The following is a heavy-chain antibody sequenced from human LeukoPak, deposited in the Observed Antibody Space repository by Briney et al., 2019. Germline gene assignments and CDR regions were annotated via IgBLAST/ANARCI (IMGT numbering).Heavy chain of an antibody. Sequence: SQTLSLTCTVSGGSISSGSYYWSWIRQPPGRGLEWFGRIYTSGSTNYNPSLKSRVTISVDTSKNQFSLKLSSVTAADTAVYYCARDRVKEYQLLGYYYYYYMDVWGKGTTVTVSS. J-gene: IGHJ6*03. CDR2: IYTSGST. D-gene: IGHD2-2*01. CDR3: ARDRVKEYQLLGYYYYYYMDV. V-gene: IGHV4-61*02. CDR1: GGSISSGSYY.